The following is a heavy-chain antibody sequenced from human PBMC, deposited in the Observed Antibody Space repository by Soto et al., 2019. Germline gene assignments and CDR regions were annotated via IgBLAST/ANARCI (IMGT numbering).Heavy chain of an antibody. Sequence: GGSLRLSCAVSGFIFSSYTMNWVRQGPGKGLEWVSYISSSSGSTYYADSVKGRFTISRDNAKNSVYLQMNSLRAEDTAVYYCARRIQTIDAFDIWGQGTMVTVS. D-gene: IGHD2-15*01. CDR1: GFIFSSYT. CDR3: ARRIQTIDAFDI. CDR2: ISSSSGST. V-gene: IGHV3-48*01. J-gene: IGHJ3*02.